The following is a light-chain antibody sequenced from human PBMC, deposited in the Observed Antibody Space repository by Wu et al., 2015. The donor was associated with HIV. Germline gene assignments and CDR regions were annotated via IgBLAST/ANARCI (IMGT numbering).Light chain of an antibody. J-gene: IGKJ5*01. CDR2: GAS. CDR3: QQYGSSPPIT. CDR1: QSVDSNY. Sequence: EIVLTQSPGTLSLSPGGRATLSCRASQSVDSNYLAWYQQKPGQAPRLVIYGASSRATGIPDRFSGSGSGTDFTLTISRLEPEDSAVFYXQQYGSSPPITFGQGTRLEIK. V-gene: IGKV3-20*01.